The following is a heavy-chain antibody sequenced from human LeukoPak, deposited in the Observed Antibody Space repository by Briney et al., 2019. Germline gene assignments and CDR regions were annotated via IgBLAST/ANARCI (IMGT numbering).Heavy chain of an antibody. Sequence: PGGSLRLSCAASGFTFSSYWMSWVRQAPGKGLEWVANIKQDGSEKYYVDSVKGRFTISRDNAKNSLYLQMNSLRAEDTAVYYCARDLHYYYYYMDVWGKGTTATVSS. CDR3: ARDLHYYYYYMDV. V-gene: IGHV3-7*01. CDR2: IKQDGSEK. J-gene: IGHJ6*03. CDR1: GFTFSSYW.